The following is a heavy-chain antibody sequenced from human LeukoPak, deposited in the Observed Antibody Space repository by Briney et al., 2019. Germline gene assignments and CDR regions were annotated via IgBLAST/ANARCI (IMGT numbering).Heavy chain of an antibody. Sequence: GRSLRLSCAASGLTFSSYGMHWVRQAPGKGLEWVALIWYDGSKKYYADSAKGRFTISRDNSKNTLYLQMSSLRAEDTAVYYCAKDRRIQLWLGFDYWGQGTLVTVSS. J-gene: IGHJ4*02. D-gene: IGHD5-18*01. CDR1: GLTFSSYG. CDR3: AKDRRIQLWLGFDY. CDR2: IWYDGSKK. V-gene: IGHV3-33*06.